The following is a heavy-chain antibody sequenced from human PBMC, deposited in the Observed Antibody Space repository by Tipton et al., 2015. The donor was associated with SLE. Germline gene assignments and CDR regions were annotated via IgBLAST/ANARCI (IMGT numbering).Heavy chain of an antibody. J-gene: IGHJ4*02. CDR3: ARADSSGWSDYFDY. Sequence: TLSLTCTVSGGSIRNYYWSWIRQPPGKGLDWIGYIYDSVNTNYNPSLKSRATISVDTSKNQFSLKLSSVTAADTAVYYCARADSSGWSDYFDYWGQGSLVTVSS. D-gene: IGHD6-19*01. CDR2: IYDSVNT. V-gene: IGHV4-59*01. CDR1: GGSIRNYY.